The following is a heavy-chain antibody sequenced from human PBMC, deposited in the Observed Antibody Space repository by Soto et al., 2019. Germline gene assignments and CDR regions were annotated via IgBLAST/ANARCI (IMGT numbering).Heavy chain of an antibody. J-gene: IGHJ4*02. CDR2: IYYSGST. V-gene: IGHV4-39*01. CDR3: ARLLGGEGYCSGGSCFRTGRFDY. CDR1: GGSISSYY. Sequence: SETLSLTCTVSGGSISSYYWGWIRQPPGKGLEWIGSIYYSGSTYYNPSLKSRVTISVDTSKNQFSLKLSSVTAADTAVYYCARLLGGEGYCSGGSCFRTGRFDYWGQGTLVTVSS. D-gene: IGHD2-15*01.